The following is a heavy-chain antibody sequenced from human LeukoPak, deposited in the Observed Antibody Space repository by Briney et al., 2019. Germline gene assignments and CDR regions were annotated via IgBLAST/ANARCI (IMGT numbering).Heavy chain of an antibody. V-gene: IGHV1-69*04. CDR1: GGTFSSYA. J-gene: IGHJ4*02. CDR2: IIPILGIA. Sequence: ASVKVSCKASGGTFSSYAISWVRQAPGQGLEWMGRIIPILGIANYAQKFQGRVTITADKSTSTAYMGLSSLRSEDTVVYYCARGLPGVAVAGTEYFDYWGQGTLVTVSS. CDR3: ARGLPGVAVAGTEYFDY. D-gene: IGHD6-19*01.